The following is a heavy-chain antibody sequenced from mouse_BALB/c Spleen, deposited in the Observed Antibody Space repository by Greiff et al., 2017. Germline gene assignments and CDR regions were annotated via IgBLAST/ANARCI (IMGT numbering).Heavy chain of an antibody. D-gene: IGHD2-3*01. CDR1: EYEFPSHD. Sequence: EAMLVESGGGLVQPGESLKLSCESNEYEFPSHDMSWVRKTPEKRLELVAAINSDGGSTYYPDTMERRFIISRDNTKKTLYLQMSSLRSEDTALYYCARRGDYDGYPWYFDVWGAGTTVTVSS. CDR2: INSDGGST. CDR3: ARRGDYDGYPWYFDV. J-gene: IGHJ1*01. V-gene: IGHV5-2*03.